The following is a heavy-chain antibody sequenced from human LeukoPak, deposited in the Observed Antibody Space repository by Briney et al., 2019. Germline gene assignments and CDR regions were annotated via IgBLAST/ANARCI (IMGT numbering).Heavy chain of an antibody. D-gene: IGHD1-26*01. V-gene: IGHV4-34*01. J-gene: IGHJ4*02. CDR2: IKHRGNT. Sequence: SETLSLTCAVYGGSFSNYYWSWIRQPPGKGLEWLGEIKHRGNTNYNPSLKSRVTISVDTSKNQFSLKLNSVTAADTAVYYCARQLVGSTTPDYRGQGILVTVSS. CDR1: GGSFSNYY. CDR3: ARQLVGSTTPDY.